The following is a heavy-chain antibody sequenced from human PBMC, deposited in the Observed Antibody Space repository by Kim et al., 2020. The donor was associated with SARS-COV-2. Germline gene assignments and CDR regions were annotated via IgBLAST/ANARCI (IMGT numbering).Heavy chain of an antibody. Sequence: ASVKVSCKASGYTFTGYYMHWVQQAPGQGLEWMGWIHPNSGGTNYAQKFQGRVTMTRDTSISTAYMELSRLRSDDTAVYYCARLAAAGPYYYYGMDVWGQGTTVTVSS. CDR2: IHPNSGGT. D-gene: IGHD6-13*01. CDR3: ARLAAAGPYYYYGMDV. CDR1: GYTFTGYY. V-gene: IGHV1-2*02. J-gene: IGHJ6*02.